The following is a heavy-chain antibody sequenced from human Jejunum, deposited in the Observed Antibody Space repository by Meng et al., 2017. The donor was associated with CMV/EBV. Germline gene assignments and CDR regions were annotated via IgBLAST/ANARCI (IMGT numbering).Heavy chain of an antibody. J-gene: IGHJ4*02. D-gene: IGHD1-1*01. CDR3: ARDRGTGTIYFDS. V-gene: IGHV6-1*02. CDR2: TYYRSRWFS. CDR1: VDSVSTKSGA. Sequence: GPGMVRCRPTLSPTCAITVDSVSTKSGAWNLSRQSPSRGLEWLGRTYYRSRWFSDYAPSVKSRVTINADTSKNQFSLQLNSATPEDTAVYYCARDRGTGTIYFDSWGQGALVTGSS.